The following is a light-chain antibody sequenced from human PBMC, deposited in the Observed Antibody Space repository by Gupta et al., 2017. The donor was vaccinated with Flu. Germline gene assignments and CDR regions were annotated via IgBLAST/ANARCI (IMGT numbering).Light chain of an antibody. J-gene: IGKJ3*01. V-gene: IGKV3-20*01. Sequence: TLSLSPGERATLSCRASQSISSSYLAWYQQKPGRAPRLLIHGASTRATGIPDRFSGSGSGTDFTLTISRLEPEDFAVYYCQQYGTSPRFTFGPGTKVDIK. CDR1: QSISSSY. CDR3: QQYGTSPRFT. CDR2: GAS.